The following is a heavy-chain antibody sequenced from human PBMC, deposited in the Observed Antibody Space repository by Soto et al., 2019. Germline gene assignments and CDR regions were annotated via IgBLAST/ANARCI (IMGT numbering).Heavy chain of an antibody. CDR2: IIPIFGTA. Sequence: ASVKVSCKASGGTFSSYAISWVRQAPGQGLEWMGGIIPIFGTANYAQKFQGRVTITADESTSTAYMELSSLRSEDTAVYYCARAVIAARLGAPKTYYYYYGMDVWGQGTTVTVSS. CDR1: GGTFSSYA. J-gene: IGHJ6*02. CDR3: ARAVIAARLGAPKTYYYYYGMDV. V-gene: IGHV1-69*13. D-gene: IGHD6-6*01.